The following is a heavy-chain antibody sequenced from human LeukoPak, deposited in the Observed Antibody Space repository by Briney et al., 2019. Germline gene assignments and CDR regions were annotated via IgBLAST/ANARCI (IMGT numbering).Heavy chain of an antibody. CDR1: GYSISSCSY. D-gene: IGHD3-9*01. Sequence: SETLSLTCTVSGYSISSCSYWCWIRPPPRKGLELIGSIYHSGSTNYNPSLKSRVTISVDTSKNQFSLKLSTVTAADTAVYYCARDLRYFDWETCWFDPWGQGTLVTVSS. J-gene: IGHJ5*02. CDR3: ARDLRYFDWETCWFDP. V-gene: IGHV4-38-2*02. CDR2: IYHSGST.